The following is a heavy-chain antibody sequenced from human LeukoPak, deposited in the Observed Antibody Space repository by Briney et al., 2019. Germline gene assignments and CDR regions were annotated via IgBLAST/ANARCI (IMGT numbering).Heavy chain of an antibody. CDR2: IYSGGST. J-gene: IGHJ3*02. CDR3: ARDRVSSSSGFGAFDI. V-gene: IGHV3-53*01. D-gene: IGHD6-6*01. Sequence: PGGSLRLSCAASGFTVSSNYMSWVRQAPGKGLEWVSVIYSGGSTYYADSVKGRFTISRDNSKNTLYLQMNSLRAEDTAVYYCARDRVSSSSGFGAFDIWGQGTMVTVSS. CDR1: GFTVSSNY.